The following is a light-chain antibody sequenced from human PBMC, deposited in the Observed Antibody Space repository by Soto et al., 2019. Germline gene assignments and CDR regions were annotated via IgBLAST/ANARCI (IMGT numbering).Light chain of an antibody. J-gene: IGLJ2*01. CDR3: GTWDDSLSAGI. CDR1: NSNVGNNY. Sequence: QAVVTQPPSVSAAPGQEVTISCSGSNSNVGNNYVSWYQQFPGTAPKLLISDNNKRRSGIPDRFSGSKSGTSATLGITGLQTGDEADYYCGTWDDSLSAGIFGGGTKLTVL. CDR2: DNN. V-gene: IGLV1-51*01.